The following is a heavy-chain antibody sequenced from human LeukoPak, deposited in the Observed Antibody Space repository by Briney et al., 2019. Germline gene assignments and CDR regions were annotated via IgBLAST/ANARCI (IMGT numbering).Heavy chain of an antibody. Sequence: GGSLRLSCAASGFTVSSNYMSWVRQAPGKGLVWVSRINTDGSSTSYADSVKGRFTISRDNAKNTLYLQMNSLRAEDTAVYYCARDRYSYDYWGQGTLVTVSS. J-gene: IGHJ4*02. CDR3: ARDRYSYDY. D-gene: IGHD5-18*01. CDR1: GFTVSSNY. CDR2: INTDGSST. V-gene: IGHV3-74*01.